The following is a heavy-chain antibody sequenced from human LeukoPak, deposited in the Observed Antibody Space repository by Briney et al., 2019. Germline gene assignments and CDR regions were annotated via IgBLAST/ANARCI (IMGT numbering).Heavy chain of an antibody. CDR2: ISYDGSNK. V-gene: IGHV3-30-3*01. CDR1: GFTFSSYA. CDR3: AREHAPDYGDYYFDY. D-gene: IGHD4-17*01. Sequence: GRSLRLSCAASGFTFSSYAMHWVRQAPGEGLEWVAVISYDGSNKYYADSVKGRFTISRDNSKNTLYLQMNSLRAEDTAVYYCAREHAPDYGDYYFDYWGQGTLVTVSS. J-gene: IGHJ4*02.